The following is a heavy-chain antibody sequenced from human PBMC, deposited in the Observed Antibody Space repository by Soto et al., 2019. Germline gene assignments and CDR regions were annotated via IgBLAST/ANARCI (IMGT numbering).Heavy chain of an antibody. CDR3: ARGPLGTTVTTVYYYYYMDV. CDR1: GGSISSGGYY. J-gene: IGHJ6*03. CDR2: IYYSGST. V-gene: IGHV4-31*03. Sequence: QVQLQESGPGLVKPSQTLSLTCTVSGGSISSGGYYWSWIRQHPGKGLEWIGYIYYSGSTYYNPSLKSRVNISVDTSKNQFSLKLCSVTAADTAVYYCARGPLGTTVTTVYYYYYMDVWGKGTTVTVSS. D-gene: IGHD4-17*01.